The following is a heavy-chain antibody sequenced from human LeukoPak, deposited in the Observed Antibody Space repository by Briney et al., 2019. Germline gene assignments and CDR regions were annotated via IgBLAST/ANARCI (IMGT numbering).Heavy chain of an antibody. CDR3: ARREYSYGHEDY. CDR1: GYSFTSYG. CDR2: ISAYNGNT. Sequence: AAVKVSCKACGYSFTSYGISWVRQAPGQGREWMGWISAYNGNTNYAQKLQGRVTMTTDTSTSTAYMELRSLRSDDTAVYYCARREYSYGHEDYWGQGTLVAVSS. D-gene: IGHD5-18*01. J-gene: IGHJ4*02. V-gene: IGHV1-18*04.